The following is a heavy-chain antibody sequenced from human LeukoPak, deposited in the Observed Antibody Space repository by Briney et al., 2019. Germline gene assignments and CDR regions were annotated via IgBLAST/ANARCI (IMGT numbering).Heavy chain of an antibody. CDR3: ARFGHPPSFWYFDL. D-gene: IGHD3-10*01. CDR1: GGTFSSYA. V-gene: IGHV1-69*13. J-gene: IGHJ2*01. CDR2: IIPIFGTA. Sequence: SVKVSCKASGGTFSSYAISWVRQAPGQGLEWMGGIIPIFGTANYAQKFQGRVTITADESTSTAYMELSSLRSEDTAVYYCARFGHPPSFWYFDLWGRGTLVTVSS.